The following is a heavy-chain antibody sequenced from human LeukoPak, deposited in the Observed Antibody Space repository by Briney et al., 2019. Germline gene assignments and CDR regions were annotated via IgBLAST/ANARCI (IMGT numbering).Heavy chain of an antibody. CDR2: ISSNGGST. CDR1: GFTFSSYS. Sequence: PGGSLRLSCAASGFTFSSYSMNWVRQTPGKGLEYVSVISSNGGSTYYANSVKGRLTISRDNSKNTLYLQMGSLRAEDMAVYYCARGLVLGAFDIWGQGRMVTVSS. CDR3: ARGLVLGAFDI. D-gene: IGHD2-15*01. V-gene: IGHV3-64*01. J-gene: IGHJ3*02.